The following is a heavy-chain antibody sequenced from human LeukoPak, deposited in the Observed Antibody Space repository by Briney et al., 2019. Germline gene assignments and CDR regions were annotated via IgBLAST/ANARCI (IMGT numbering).Heavy chain of an antibody. CDR3: ARDQGSG. J-gene: IGHJ4*02. Sequence: GGSLRLSCVASGFTFSSYWMHWVRHVPGKGPVWISRIKTDGSITSYVDSVKGRFTISRDNANNALYLQMNSLRAEDTAVYYCARDQGSGWSQGTLVTVSS. D-gene: IGHD6-19*01. V-gene: IGHV3-74*01. CDR2: IKTDGSIT. CDR1: GFTFSSYW.